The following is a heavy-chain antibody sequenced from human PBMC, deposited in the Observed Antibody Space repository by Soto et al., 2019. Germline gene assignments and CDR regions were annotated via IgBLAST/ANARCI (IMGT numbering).Heavy chain of an antibody. D-gene: IGHD1-26*01. V-gene: IGHV3-23*01. CDR3: ARDPYSGSYYNPLRNAFDI. CDR2: ISGSGGST. J-gene: IGHJ3*02. CDR1: GFTFSSYA. Sequence: GGSLRLSCAASGFTFSSYAMSWVRQAPGKGLEWVSAISGSGGSTYYADSVKGRFTISRDNSKNTLYLQMNSLRDEDTAVYYCARDPYSGSYYNPLRNAFDIWGQGTMVTVSS.